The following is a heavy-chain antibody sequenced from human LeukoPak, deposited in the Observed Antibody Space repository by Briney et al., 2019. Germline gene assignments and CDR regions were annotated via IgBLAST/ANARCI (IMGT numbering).Heavy chain of an antibody. V-gene: IGHV4-39*07. CDR2: IYYSGST. J-gene: IGHJ5*02. Sequence: PSETLSLTCTVSGYSLSSSSYYWGWIRQPPGKGLEWIGSIYYSGSTHYNPSLKSRVSISVDTSKNQFSLKLSSVTAADTAIYYCARVLLYGDTTMFGLDPWGQGTLVTVSS. CDR1: GYSLSSSSYY. CDR3: ARVLLYGDTTMFGLDP. D-gene: IGHD5-18*01.